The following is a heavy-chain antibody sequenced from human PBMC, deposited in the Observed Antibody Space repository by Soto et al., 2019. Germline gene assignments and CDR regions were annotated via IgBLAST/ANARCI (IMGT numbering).Heavy chain of an antibody. V-gene: IGHV4-34*01. Sequence: SETLSLTCAVYGGSFSGYYWSWIRQPPGKGLEWIGKINHSGSTNDNPSLKSRVTISVDTSKNQFSLKLRSVTAADTAVYYCARGGHSSSWDYFDYWGQGTLVTVSS. D-gene: IGHD6-13*01. CDR3: ARGGHSSSWDYFDY. CDR1: GGSFSGYY. J-gene: IGHJ4*02. CDR2: INHSGST.